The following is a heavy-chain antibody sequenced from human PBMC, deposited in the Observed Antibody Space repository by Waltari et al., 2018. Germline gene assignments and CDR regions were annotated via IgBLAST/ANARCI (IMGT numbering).Heavy chain of an antibody. Sequence: QVQLVQSGAEVKKPGSSVKVSCKASGGTFSSYAISWVRQAPGPGLEWMGRIIPIFGTANYAQKFQGRVTITADESTSTAYMELSSLRSEDTAVYYCARDFTMRDSSGYYDKALVYWGQGTLVTVSS. CDR1: GGTFSSYA. D-gene: IGHD3-22*01. CDR2: IIPIFGTA. J-gene: IGHJ4*02. CDR3: ARDFTMRDSSGYYDKALVY. V-gene: IGHV1-69*15.